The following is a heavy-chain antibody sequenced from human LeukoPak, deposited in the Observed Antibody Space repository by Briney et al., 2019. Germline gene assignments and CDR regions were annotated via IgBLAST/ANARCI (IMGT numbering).Heavy chain of an antibody. Sequence: NPGGSLRLSCAASGFTFSSYNMNWVRQAPGKGLEWISYIGCDSTTVYYADSVKGRFTISRDNDKRSLYLQMNTLRVEDTAFYYCARDYLDGTVNYSGRTQWGQGTLVTVSS. D-gene: IGHD3-22*01. V-gene: IGHV3-48*04. CDR1: GFTFSSYN. CDR3: ARDYLDGTVNYSGRTQ. CDR2: IGCDSTTV. J-gene: IGHJ4*02.